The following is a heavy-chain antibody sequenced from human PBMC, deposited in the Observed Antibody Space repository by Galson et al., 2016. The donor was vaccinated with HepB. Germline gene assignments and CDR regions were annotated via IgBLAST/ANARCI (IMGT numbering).Heavy chain of an antibody. CDR1: GFKFDDYG. V-gene: IGHV3-20*04. J-gene: IGHJ4*02. D-gene: IGHD3-9*01. CDR2: IHWNGGST. CDR3: ARATPYYDILTGYYNYYFDY. Sequence: SLRLSCAAAGFKFDDYGMSWVRQAPGKGLEWVSGIHWNGGSTGYVDSVKGRFTISRDNAKNSLYLQMNSLRAEDTALYYCARATPYYDILTGYYNYYFDYWGQGTLVTVSS.